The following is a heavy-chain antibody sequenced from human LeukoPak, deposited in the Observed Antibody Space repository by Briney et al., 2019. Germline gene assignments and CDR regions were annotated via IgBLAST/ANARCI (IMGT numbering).Heavy chain of an antibody. CDR3: ARSRGGSWYDFPAY. Sequence: SETLSLTCAVYGGSFSGYYWSWIRQPPGKWLEWIGEINHSGSTNYNPSLKSRVTISVDTSKNQFSLKLSSVTAADTAVYSCARSRGGSWYDFPAYWGQGTLVTVSS. CDR2: INHSGST. J-gene: IGHJ4*02. CDR1: GGSFSGYY. V-gene: IGHV4-34*01. D-gene: IGHD6-13*01.